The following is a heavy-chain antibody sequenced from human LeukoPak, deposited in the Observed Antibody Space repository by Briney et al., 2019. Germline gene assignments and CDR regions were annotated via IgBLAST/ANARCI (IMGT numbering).Heavy chain of an antibody. CDR1: GFTFSSYS. V-gene: IGHV3-21*01. Sequence: GGSLRLSCAASGFTFSSYSMNWVRQAPGKGLEWVSSISSSSSYIHYADSVKGRFTISRDNAKNSLYLQMNSLRAEDTAVYYCARDPPYSSSSEGDYWGQGTLVTVSS. CDR3: ARDPPYSSSSEGDY. D-gene: IGHD6-6*01. CDR2: ISSSSSYI. J-gene: IGHJ4*02.